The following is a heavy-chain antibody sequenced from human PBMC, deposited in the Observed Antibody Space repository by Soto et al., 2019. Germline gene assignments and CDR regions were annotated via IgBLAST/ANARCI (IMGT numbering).Heavy chain of an antibody. CDR1: GFTFSSYA. CDR2: ISGSGGST. Sequence: PVGSLRLSCAASGFTFSSYAMSWVRQAPGKGLEWVSAISGSGGSTYYADSVKGRFTISRDNSKNTLYLQMNSLRAEDTAVYYCAKDYRPVAARPRNYFDYWGQGTLVTVSS. J-gene: IGHJ4*02. V-gene: IGHV3-23*01. D-gene: IGHD6-6*01. CDR3: AKDYRPVAARPRNYFDY.